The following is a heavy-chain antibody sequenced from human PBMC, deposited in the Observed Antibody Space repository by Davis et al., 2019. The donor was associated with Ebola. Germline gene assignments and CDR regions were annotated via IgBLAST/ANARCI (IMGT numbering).Heavy chain of an antibody. CDR2: ISAYNGNT. D-gene: IGHD4-11*01. J-gene: IGHJ5*02. CDR3: ARDYSSSWFDP. Sequence: AASVKVSCKASGYIFTTYAIHWVRQAPGQRLEWMGWISAYNGNTNYAQKLQGRVTMTTDTSTSTAYMELRSLRSDDTAVYYCARDYSSSWFDPWGQGTLVTVSS. CDR1: GYIFTTYA. V-gene: IGHV1-18*01.